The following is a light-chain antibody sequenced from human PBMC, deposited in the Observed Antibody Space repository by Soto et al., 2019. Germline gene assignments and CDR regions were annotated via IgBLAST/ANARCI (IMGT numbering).Light chain of an antibody. CDR3: AAWDDIVSGLV. Sequence: QSVLTQSPSASGTPGQTVTISCSGRSPNIGSNYVYWYHQLPGTAPRLVMYRADQRPSGVSDRFSGSKSGTSASLAISGLRSEDEGDYYCAAWDDIVSGLVFGGGTKLTVL. V-gene: IGLV1-47*01. CDR1: SPNIGSNY. CDR2: RAD. J-gene: IGLJ2*01.